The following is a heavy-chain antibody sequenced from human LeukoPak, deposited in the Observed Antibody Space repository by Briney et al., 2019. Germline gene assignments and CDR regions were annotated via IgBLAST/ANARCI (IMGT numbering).Heavy chain of an antibody. CDR3: ASPETGGYFDY. CDR1: GVTFSSHW. Sequence: GGSLRLPCVASGVTFSSHWVHWVRQVPGKGLVWGSRINGDGSSTNHADSVRGRFTISRDNAKNTLYLQMNSLRTEDTAVYYCASPETGGYFDYWGQGTLVTVAS. J-gene: IGHJ4*02. CDR2: INGDGSST. D-gene: IGHD7-27*01. V-gene: IGHV3-74*01.